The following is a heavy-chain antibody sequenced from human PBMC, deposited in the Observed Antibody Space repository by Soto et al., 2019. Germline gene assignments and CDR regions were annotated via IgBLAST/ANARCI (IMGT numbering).Heavy chain of an antibody. CDR3: ARESEDLTSNFDY. J-gene: IGHJ4*02. CDR1: GFTFSSYS. CDR2: ISSSSSYI. Sequence: GGSLRLSCAASGFTFSSYSMNWVRQAPGKGLEWVSSISSSSSYIYYADSVKGRFTISRDNAKNSLYLQMNSLRAEDTAVYYCARESEDLTSNFDYWGQGTLVTVSS. V-gene: IGHV3-21*01.